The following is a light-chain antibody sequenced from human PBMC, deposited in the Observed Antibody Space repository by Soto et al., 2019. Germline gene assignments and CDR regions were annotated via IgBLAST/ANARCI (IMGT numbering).Light chain of an antibody. CDR2: EVT. Sequence: QSALTQPASVSGSPGQSITISCTGSSSDVGAYNFVSWYQHHPGRAPKLILYEVTTRPSGVPDRFSGSKSGNTASLTISGLQAEDEADYYCCSYAGSYTYVFGTGTKVTVL. V-gene: IGLV2-11*01. CDR3: CSYAGSYTYV. J-gene: IGLJ1*01. CDR1: SSDVGAYNF.